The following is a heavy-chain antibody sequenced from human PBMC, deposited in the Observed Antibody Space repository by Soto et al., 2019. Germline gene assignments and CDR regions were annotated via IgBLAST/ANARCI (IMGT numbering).Heavy chain of an antibody. CDR3: VKEFRGAFDF. CDR2: IFSGGNA. CDR1: GVTVNSNF. D-gene: IGHD3-10*01. V-gene: IGHV3-53*01. Sequence: GGSLRLSCAVSGVTVNSNFMSWVRQAPGKGLEWVSVIFSGGNADYADSVKGRFIMSRDISKNTLYLQMNSLRAEDTAVYFCVKEFRGAFDFWGQGTLVTVSS. J-gene: IGHJ4*02.